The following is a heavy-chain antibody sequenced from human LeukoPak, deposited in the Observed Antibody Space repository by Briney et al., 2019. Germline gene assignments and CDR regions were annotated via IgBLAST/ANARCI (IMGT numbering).Heavy chain of an antibody. J-gene: IGHJ5*02. Sequence: ASVKVSCKAFGYTFTGSYMHWVRQAPGQGLEWMGWINTNNGGTEYAQKFQGRVTMTKDTSINAAYMELNKLTSDDTAVYYCGRGNKSFDPWGQGTLVTVSS. CDR1: GYTFTGSY. V-gene: IGHV1-2*02. CDR2: INTNNGGT. CDR3: GRGNKSFDP.